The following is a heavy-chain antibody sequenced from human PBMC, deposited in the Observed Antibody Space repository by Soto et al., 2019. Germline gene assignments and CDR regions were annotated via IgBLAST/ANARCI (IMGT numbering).Heavy chain of an antibody. D-gene: IGHD2-2*02. CDR3: ARDALPPYCSSTSCYRSGNWFDP. V-gene: IGHV6-1*01. CDR2: TYYRSKWYN. J-gene: IGHJ5*02. CDR1: GDSVSSNSAG. Sequence: SQTLSLTCAISGDSVSSNSAGWGCSMQSGSRCLEWLGRTYYRSKWYNDYAVSVKSRITINPDSSKNQFSLQLNSVTPEDTAVYYCARDALPPYCSSTSCYRSGNWFDPWGQGTLVTVSS.